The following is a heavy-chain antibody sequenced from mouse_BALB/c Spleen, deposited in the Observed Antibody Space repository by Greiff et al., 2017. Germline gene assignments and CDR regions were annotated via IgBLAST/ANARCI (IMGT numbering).Heavy chain of an antibody. V-gene: IGHV1S126*01. Sequence: VQLQQSGPQLVRPGASVKISCKASGYSFTSYWMHWVKQRPGQGLEWIGMIDPSDSETRLNQKFKDKATLTVDKSSSTAYMQLSSPTSEDSAVYYCARSDGYYFDYWGQGTTLTVSS. J-gene: IGHJ2*01. CDR2: IDPSDSET. CDR1: GYSFTSYW. CDR3: ARSDGYYFDY. D-gene: IGHD1-2*01.